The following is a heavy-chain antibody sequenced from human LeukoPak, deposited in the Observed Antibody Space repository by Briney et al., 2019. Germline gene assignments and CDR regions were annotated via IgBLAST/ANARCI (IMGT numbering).Heavy chain of an antibody. V-gene: IGHV3-48*01. CDR3: ARVKAADTGMDV. D-gene: IGHD6-13*01. Sequence: GGSLRLSCAASGFTFSSYSMNWVRQAPGKGLEWVSYISSSSNTIYYADSLKGRFTISRDNARNSLYLQMNSLRAEDTAVYYCARVKAADTGMDVWGQGTTATVSS. CDR2: ISSSSNTI. CDR1: GFTFSSYS. J-gene: IGHJ6*02.